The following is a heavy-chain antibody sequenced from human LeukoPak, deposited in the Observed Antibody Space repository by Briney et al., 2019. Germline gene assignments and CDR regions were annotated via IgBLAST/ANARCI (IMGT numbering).Heavy chain of an antibody. J-gene: IGHJ4*02. D-gene: IGHD3-22*01. CDR2: IRYDGSNK. Sequence: PGGSLRLSCAASGFTFSSYGMHWVRQAPGKGLEWVAFIRYDGSNKYYADSVKGRFTISRDNSKNTLYLQMNSLRAEDTAVYYCARTAGYSGYYSPYYFDYWGQGTLVTVSS. CDR1: GFTFSSYG. V-gene: IGHV3-30*02. CDR3: ARTAGYSGYYSPYYFDY.